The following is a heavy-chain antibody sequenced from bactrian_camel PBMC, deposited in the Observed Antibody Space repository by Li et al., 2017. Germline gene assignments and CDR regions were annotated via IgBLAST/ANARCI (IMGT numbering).Heavy chain of an antibody. J-gene: IGHJ4*01. D-gene: IGHD1*01. CDR2: ISPDGKK. CDR1: RGLDDADAE. V-gene: IGHV3S53*01. CDR3: AALLGGCHILLTGNQLSIRPDEVNY. Sequence: HVQLVESGGGSVQIGGSLTLACAAARGLDDADAEWGWFRQTPGAQCEMVASISPDGKKYYSDSVKGRFAISRDNGENAVRLRMASLKPEDSAMYYCAALLGGCHILLTGNQLSIRPDEVNYWGQGTQVTVS.